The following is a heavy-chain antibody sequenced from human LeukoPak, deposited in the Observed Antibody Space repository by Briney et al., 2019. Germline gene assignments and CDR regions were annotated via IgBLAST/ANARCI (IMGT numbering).Heavy chain of an antibody. CDR3: GLGYCTNGVCYSLYYYGMDV. D-gene: IGHD2-8*01. V-gene: IGHV1-69*13. Sequence: SVKVSCKASGGTFSSYAISWVRQAPGQGLEWMGGIIPIFGTANYAQKFQGRVTITADESTSTAYMELSSLRSEGTAVYYCGLGYCTNGVCYSLYYYGMDVWGQGTTVTVSS. CDR1: GGTFSSYA. J-gene: IGHJ6*02. CDR2: IIPIFGTA.